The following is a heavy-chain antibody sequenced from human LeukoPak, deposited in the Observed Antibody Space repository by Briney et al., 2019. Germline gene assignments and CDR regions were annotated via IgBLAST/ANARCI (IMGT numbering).Heavy chain of an antibody. CDR3: ARGRGGSYHRDNYFDY. CDR2: INHSGST. D-gene: IGHD1-26*01. V-gene: IGHV4-34*01. Sequence: SETLSLTCAVYGGSFSGYYWSWIRQPPGKGLEWIGEINHSGSTNYNPSLKSRVTISVDTSKNQFSLKLSSVTAADTAVYYCARGRGGSYHRDNYFDYWGQGTLVTVSP. J-gene: IGHJ4*02. CDR1: GGSFSGYY.